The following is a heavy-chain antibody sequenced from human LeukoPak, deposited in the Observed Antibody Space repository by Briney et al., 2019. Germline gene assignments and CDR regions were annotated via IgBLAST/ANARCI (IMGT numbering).Heavy chain of an antibody. J-gene: IGHJ4*02. CDR2: MNPNSGNT. V-gene: IGHV1-8*01. D-gene: IGHD3-22*01. CDR3: ARDQRITMIVVVPQGIDY. CDR1: GYTFTSYD. Sequence: GASVKVSCKASGYTFTSYDINWVRQATGQGLEWMEWMNPNSGNTGYAQKFQGRVTMTRNTSISTAYMELSSLRSEDTAVYYCARDQRITMIVVVPQGIDYWGQGTLVTVSS.